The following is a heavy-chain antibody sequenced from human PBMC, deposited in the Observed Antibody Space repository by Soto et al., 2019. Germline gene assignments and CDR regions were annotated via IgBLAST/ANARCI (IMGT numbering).Heavy chain of an antibody. V-gene: IGHV3-53*01. D-gene: IGHD5-18*01. J-gene: IGHJ6*02. CDR1: GFTVSSNY. CDR2: IYSGGST. Sequence: VGSLRLSCAASGFTVSSNYMSWVRQAPGKGLEWDSVIYSGGSTYYADSVKGRFTISRDNSKNTLYLQMNSLRAEDTAVYYCASPGGYSYGYFHLGYYGMDVWGQGTTVTVSS. CDR3: ASPGGYSYGYFHLGYYGMDV.